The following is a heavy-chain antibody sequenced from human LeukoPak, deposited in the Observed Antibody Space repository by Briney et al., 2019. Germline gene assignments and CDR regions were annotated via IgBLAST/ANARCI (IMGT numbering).Heavy chain of an antibody. CDR2: IYYTGNT. CDR3: AREIGVGATEFDY. CDR1: GDSITGYY. Sequence: SETLSLTCSVSGDSITGYYWGWIRQPPGKGLEWVGNIYYTGNTYYNSSLKSRVTISLDTSKNQFSLKLSSVTAADTAVYYCAREIGVGATEFDYWGQGTLVTVSS. V-gene: IGHV4-39*07. D-gene: IGHD1-26*01. J-gene: IGHJ4*02.